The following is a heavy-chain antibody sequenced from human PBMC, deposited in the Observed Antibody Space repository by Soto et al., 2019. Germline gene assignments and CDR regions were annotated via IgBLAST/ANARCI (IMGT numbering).Heavy chain of an antibody. CDR3: VSGLPGIAAAATGWFDP. Sequence: KPSETLSLTCSVSGASISSSSYYWGWLRQPPGKGLGWIGSIYYSGSTYYNPSLKGRVTISVDTSKNQFSLKLSSVTAADTAVYYCVSGLPGIAAAATGWFDPWGQRTLVTVSS. CDR2: IYYSGST. V-gene: IGHV4-39*01. J-gene: IGHJ5*02. CDR1: GASISSSSYY. D-gene: IGHD6-13*01.